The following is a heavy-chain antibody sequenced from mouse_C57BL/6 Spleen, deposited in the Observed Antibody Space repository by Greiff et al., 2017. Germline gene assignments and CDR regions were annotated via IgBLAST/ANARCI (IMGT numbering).Heavy chain of an antibody. CDR2: IDPSDSET. CDR3: AAAGNYNYFDY. CDR1: GYTFTSYW. J-gene: IGHJ2*01. V-gene: IGHV1-52*01. D-gene: IGHD2-1*01. Sequence: QVQLQQPGAELVRPGSSVKLSCKASGYTFTSYWMHWVKQRPIQGLEWIGNIDPSDSETHYNQKFKDKATLTVDKSSSTAYMQLSSLTSEDSAVYYCAAAGNYNYFDYWGQGTTLTVSS.